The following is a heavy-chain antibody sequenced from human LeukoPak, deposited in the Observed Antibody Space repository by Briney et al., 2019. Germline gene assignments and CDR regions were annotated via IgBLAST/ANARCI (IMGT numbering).Heavy chain of an antibody. CDR3: TRRQRLTSFVY. CDR1: GFTFSSYW. V-gene: IGHV3-74*01. CDR2: INTDGSSS. D-gene: IGHD6-25*01. J-gene: IGHJ4*02. Sequence: PGGSLRLSCAASGFTFSSYWMHWVRQAPGKGLMWVSRINTDGSSSTYADSVKGRFTISRDNAKDTLYLQMNSLRVEDTAVYYCTRRQRLTSFVYWGQGTLVSVAS.